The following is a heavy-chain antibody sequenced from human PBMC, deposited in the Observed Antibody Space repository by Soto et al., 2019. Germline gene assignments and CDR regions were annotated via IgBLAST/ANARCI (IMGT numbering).Heavy chain of an antibody. J-gene: IGHJ4*02. V-gene: IGHV1-18*01. CDR2: ISAHNGNT. CDR3: ARGREGDS. CDR1: GYTFTSYG. Sequence: ASVKVSCKASGYTFTSYGITWVRQAPGQGLEWMGWISAHNGNTDYAQKLQGRVIVTRDTSTSTAYMELRSLRSDDTAVYYCARGREGDSWGQGALVTAPS. D-gene: IGHD1-26*01.